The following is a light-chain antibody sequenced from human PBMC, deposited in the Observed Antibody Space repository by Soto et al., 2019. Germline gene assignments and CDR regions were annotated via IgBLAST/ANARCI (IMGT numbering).Light chain of an antibody. CDR3: QQYDDYPWT. CDR2: RAS. V-gene: IGKV1-5*03. J-gene: IGKJ1*01. Sequence: DIQMTQSPSTLSASGGDRFTITCRASQSISSYLNWYQQKPGKAPKLLIYRASSLESGAPSRFSGTGSGTEFTLTISSLQPDDFATYYCQQYDDYPWTFGQGTKVDIK. CDR1: QSISSY.